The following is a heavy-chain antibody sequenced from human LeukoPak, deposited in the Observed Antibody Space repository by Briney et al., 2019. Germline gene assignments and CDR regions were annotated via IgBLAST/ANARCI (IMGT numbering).Heavy chain of an antibody. CDR3: ARDSEVPAAIGSWLGEYYFDY. CDR2: IKQDGSEK. D-gene: IGHD2-2*01. V-gene: IGHV3-7*01. CDR1: GFTFSSYW. J-gene: IGHJ4*02. Sequence: GGSLRLSCAASGFTFSSYWMSWVRQAPGKGLEWVANIKQDGSEKYYVDSVKGRFTISRDNAKNSLYLQMNSLRAEDTAVYYCARDSEVPAAIGSWLGEYYFDYWGQGTLVTVSS.